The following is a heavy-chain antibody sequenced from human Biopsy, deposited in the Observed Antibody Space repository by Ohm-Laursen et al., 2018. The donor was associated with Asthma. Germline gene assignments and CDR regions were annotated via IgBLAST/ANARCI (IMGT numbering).Heavy chain of an antibody. CDR2: ISYDGSSI. Sequence: SLRLSCSASRFTYEMHWVRQAPGKGLEWVAVISYDGSSIYYADSVKGRFTISRDNANNTLYLQMNSLRAEDTAVYYCAKARIHHFYNSSGYYQHDWGQGTLVIVSS. V-gene: IGHV3-30-3*01. J-gene: IGHJ4*02. CDR1: RFTYE. D-gene: IGHD3-22*01. CDR3: AKARIHHFYNSSGYYQHD.